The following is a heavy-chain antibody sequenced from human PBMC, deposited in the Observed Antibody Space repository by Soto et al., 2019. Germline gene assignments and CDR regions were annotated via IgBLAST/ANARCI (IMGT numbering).Heavy chain of an antibody. D-gene: IGHD2-21*01. CDR2: ISYTGST. CDR3: ARDPSSGGYCPGPYFDN. V-gene: IGHV4-30-4*01. Sequence: SETLSLTCTVPGCSISSGDYYWSWIRQPPGKGLECIGYISYTGSTYYNPSLKSRVTMSVDTSKNHFSLKLGSVTAADTAVYYCARDPSSGGYCPGPYFDNWGQGTQVTVS. J-gene: IGHJ4*02. CDR1: GCSISSGDYY.